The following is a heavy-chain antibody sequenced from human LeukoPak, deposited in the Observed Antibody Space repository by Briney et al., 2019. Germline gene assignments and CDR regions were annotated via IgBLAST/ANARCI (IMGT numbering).Heavy chain of an antibody. CDR1: GFTFSSYS. J-gene: IGHJ6*02. Sequence: GGSLRLSCAASGFTFSSYSMNWVRQAPGKGLEWVSSISSSSSYIYYADSVKGRFTISRDNAKNSLYLQMNSLRAEDTAVHYCARDRGYYGMDVWGQGTTVTVSS. CDR3: ARDRGYYGMDV. D-gene: IGHD3-10*01. V-gene: IGHV3-21*01. CDR2: ISSSSSYI.